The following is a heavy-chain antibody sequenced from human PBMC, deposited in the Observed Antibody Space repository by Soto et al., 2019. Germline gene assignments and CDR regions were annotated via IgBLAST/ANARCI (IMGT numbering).Heavy chain of an antibody. J-gene: IGHJ4*02. D-gene: IGHD2-2*01. Sequence: PSETLSLTCTVSGGSIRSYYWTWIRQPPGKGLEWIGYIYYSGSTNYNPSLKSRVTISVDTSKNQFSLKLSSVTAADTAVYYCARDGGVVSSVPFDYWGQGTLVTVSS. CDR3: ARDGGVVSSVPFDY. CDR1: GGSIRSYY. V-gene: IGHV4-59*01. CDR2: IYYSGST.